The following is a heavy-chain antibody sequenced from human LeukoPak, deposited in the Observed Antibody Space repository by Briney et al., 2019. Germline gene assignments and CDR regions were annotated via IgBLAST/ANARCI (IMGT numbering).Heavy chain of an antibody. CDR3: TTDQGRPDAFDI. D-gene: IGHD1-26*01. CDR1: GFTFSNAW. V-gene: IGHV3-15*01. CDR2: VKSKTDGGTT. Sequence: GGSLRLSWAASGFTFSNAWMSWVRQAPGKGLEWVGRVKSKTDGGTTDYAAPVKGRFTISRDDSKNTLYLQMNSLKTEDTAVYYCTTDQGRPDAFDIWGQGTMVTVSS. J-gene: IGHJ3*02.